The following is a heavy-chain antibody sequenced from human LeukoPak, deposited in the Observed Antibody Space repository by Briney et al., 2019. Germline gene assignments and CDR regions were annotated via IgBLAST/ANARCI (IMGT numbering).Heavy chain of an antibody. CDR1: GFTFSSYS. CDR2: VSASSSTI. CDR3: ARAVGDYSSSWFDY. J-gene: IGHJ4*02. D-gene: IGHD6-6*01. Sequence: GGSLRLSCAGFGFTFSSYSMNWVRQAPGKGLEWVSYVSASSSTIYYADSVKGRFTISRDNAKNSLYLQMNSLRAEDTAVYYCARAVGDYSSSWFDYWGQGTLVTVSS. V-gene: IGHV3-48*01.